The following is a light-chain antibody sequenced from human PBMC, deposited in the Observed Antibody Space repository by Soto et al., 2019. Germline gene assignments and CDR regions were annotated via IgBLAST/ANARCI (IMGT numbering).Light chain of an antibody. V-gene: IGLV2-14*03. J-gene: IGLJ1*01. CDR3: SSYITSNTPLYV. Sequence: QSVLTQPASVSGSPGQSITISCTGTSSDVAAYNYVSWFQHHAGKAPKLMLYDVNNRPSGVSNRFSGSKSGNTASLTISGLQVEDEADYYCSSYITSNTPLYVFGTGTKLTVL. CDR1: SSDVAAYNY. CDR2: DVN.